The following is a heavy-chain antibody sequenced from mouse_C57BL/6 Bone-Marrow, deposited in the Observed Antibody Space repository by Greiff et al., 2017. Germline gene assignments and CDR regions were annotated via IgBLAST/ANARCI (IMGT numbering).Heavy chain of an antibody. CDR2: ISSGGSYT. CDR1: GFTFSSYG. V-gene: IGHV5-6*01. CDR3: ARTHYDYDGGYAMDY. J-gene: IGHJ4*01. Sequence: EVKLMESGGDLVKPGGSLKLSCAASGFTFSSYGMSWVRQTPDKRLEWVATISSGGSYTYYPDSVKGRFTISRDNAKNTLYLQMSSLKSEDTAMYYCARTHYDYDGGYAMDYWGQGTSVTVSS. D-gene: IGHD2-4*01.